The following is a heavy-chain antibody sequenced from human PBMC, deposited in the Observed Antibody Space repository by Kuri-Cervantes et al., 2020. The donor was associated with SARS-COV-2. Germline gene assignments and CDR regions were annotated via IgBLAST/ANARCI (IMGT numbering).Heavy chain of an antibody. CDR1: GLTVSSNY. CDR2: IYSGGST. V-gene: IGHV3-66*01. Sequence: GESLKISCAASGLTVSSNYMSWVRQAPGKGLEWVSVIYSGGSTYYADSVKGRFTISRDNAKNSLYLQMNSLRAEDTAVYYCARARDSSGYYFDYWGQGTLVTVSS. D-gene: IGHD3-22*01. CDR3: ARARDSSGYYFDY. J-gene: IGHJ4*02.